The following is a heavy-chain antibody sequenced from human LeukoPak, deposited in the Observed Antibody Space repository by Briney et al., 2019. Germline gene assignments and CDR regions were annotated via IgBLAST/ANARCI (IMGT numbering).Heavy chain of an antibody. D-gene: IGHD6-19*01. Sequence: KPAETLSLTCTVSGLSISSHYWSWIRQPAGKGLEWIARIYTSGNTNYNPSLKSGVTMSVDTSKNHFSLKLSAVTAADTIVFYCARQWLANWFDPWGEGTLVTVS. CDR2: IYTSGNT. CDR1: GLSISSHY. J-gene: IGHJ5*02. V-gene: IGHV4-4*07. CDR3: ARQWLANWFDP.